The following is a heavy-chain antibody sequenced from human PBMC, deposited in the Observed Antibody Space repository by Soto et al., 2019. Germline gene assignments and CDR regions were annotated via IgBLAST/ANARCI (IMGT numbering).Heavy chain of an antibody. V-gene: IGHV3-48*02. CDR1: GLTFSNFP. CDR3: ARQVYTVVTPIDY. Sequence: EVQLVESGGCLVQPGGSLRLSCAASGLTFSNFPMTWVRQAPGKGLEWVSYISGASNYIYYADSVKGRFTISRDNAKNAMSLQMNSLRDEDRAVYYWARQVYTVVTPIDYWGQGTLVTVSS. J-gene: IGHJ4*02. CDR2: ISGASNYI. D-gene: IGHD3-16*01.